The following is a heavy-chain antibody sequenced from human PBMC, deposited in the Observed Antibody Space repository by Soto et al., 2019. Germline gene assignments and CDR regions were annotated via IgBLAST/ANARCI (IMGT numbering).Heavy chain of an antibody. CDR3: SRVRLSNAVNDGLDV. D-gene: IGHD3-3*02. J-gene: IGHJ3*01. Sequence: QVRLVESGGGVVQPGTSLRLSCAASGFTFSDYVIHWVRQAAGKGLEWVASMTYDGATEYYADSVKGRFTMSRDNSKGAASPPMNRLRPDDTAVYYCSRVRLSNAVNDGLDVWGQGTTVTVSS. CDR1: GFTFSDYV. V-gene: IGHV3-30*14. CDR2: MTYDGATE.